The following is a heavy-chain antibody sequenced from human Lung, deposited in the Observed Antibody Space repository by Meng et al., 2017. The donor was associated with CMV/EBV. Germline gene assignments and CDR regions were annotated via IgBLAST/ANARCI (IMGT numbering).Heavy chain of an antibody. CDR3: VKGGGEKVTFDAMDV. CDR1: GFTFDDFA. CDR2: ISGNSGFI. V-gene: IGHV3-9*01. D-gene: IGHD2-21*02. J-gene: IGHJ6*02. Sequence: GGSLRLSCAASGFTFDDFAMHWVRQSPGEGLEWVSGISGNSGFIGYADSVKGRFTISRDNARKSLSLEINTLRVEDTALYYCVKGGGEKVTFDAMDVWGQGTTVXVSS.